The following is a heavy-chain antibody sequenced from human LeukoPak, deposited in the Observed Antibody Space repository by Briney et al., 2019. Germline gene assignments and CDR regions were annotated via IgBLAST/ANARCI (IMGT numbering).Heavy chain of an antibody. Sequence: SETLSLTCTVSGGSISSSSYYWSWIRQSPGQGLESIVSIYYSGSTSYNPSLNSRATISVDTNKNQFSLKLASLTAADTAVYYCARRPIVGSTGFYFDPWGPGTLVTVSS. V-gene: IGHV4-39*01. CDR2: IYYSGST. D-gene: IGHD1-26*01. CDR3: ARRPIVGSTGFYFDP. CDR1: GGSISSSSYY. J-gene: IGHJ5*02.